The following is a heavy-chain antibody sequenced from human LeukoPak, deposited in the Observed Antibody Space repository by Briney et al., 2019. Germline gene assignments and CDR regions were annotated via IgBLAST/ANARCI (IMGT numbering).Heavy chain of an antibody. CDR1: GGSIGTYY. CDR2: IYVTGN. V-gene: IGHV4-59*08. J-gene: IGHJ6*03. Sequence: PSETLSLTCTVSGGSIGTYYWSWVRQSPGKGLEWIGYIYVTGNRYNPYLQSRVTISVDTSRNQFFLKMSSVTAADTAVYYCSRHIGGGIEDMDVWGKGTKVTVSS. D-gene: IGHD3-16*02. CDR3: SRHIGGGIEDMDV.